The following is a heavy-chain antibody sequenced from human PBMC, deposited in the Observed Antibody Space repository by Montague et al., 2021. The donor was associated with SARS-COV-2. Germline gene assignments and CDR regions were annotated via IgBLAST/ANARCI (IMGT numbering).Heavy chain of an antibody. CDR1: GFSLSTSGMC. CDR2: IDWDDDK. J-gene: IGHJ4*02. V-gene: IGHV2-70*01. Sequence: PALVNPTQTLTLTCTFSGFSLSTSGMCVSWIRQPPGKALEWLALIDWDDDKYYSTSLKTRLTISKDTTKNQVVLTMTNMYPVDTATYYCARMMYDILTGYYKGFDYWGQGTLVTVSS. CDR3: ARMMYDILTGYYKGFDY. D-gene: IGHD3-9*01.